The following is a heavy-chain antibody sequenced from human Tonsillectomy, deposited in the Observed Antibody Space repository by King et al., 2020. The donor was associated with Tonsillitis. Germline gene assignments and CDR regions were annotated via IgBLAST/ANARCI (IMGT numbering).Heavy chain of an antibody. CDR3: AKDGSGSSFDY. CDR2: ISYDGSDE. CDR1: GFMFTVSG. D-gene: IGHD1-26*01. V-gene: IGHV3-30*18. Sequence: VQLVESGGGAVQPGRSLRLSCTASGFMFTVSGMHWVRQGPGKGLEWLAMISYDGSDEGYADSVKGRFIVSRDNSQNTVYLQMNSLRVEDTAVYFCAKDGSGSSFDYWGQGTLVTVSP. J-gene: IGHJ4*02.